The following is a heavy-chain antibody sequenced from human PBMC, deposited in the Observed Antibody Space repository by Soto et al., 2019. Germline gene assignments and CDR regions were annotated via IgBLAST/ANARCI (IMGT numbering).Heavy chain of an antibody. J-gene: IGHJ3*02. Sequence: ASVKVSCKASGYTFTSYYMHWVRQAPGQGLEWMGIINPSGGSTSYAQKFQGRVTMTRDTSTSTVYMELSSLRSEDTAVYYCARDNGIVGAPTAFDIWGQGTMVTVSS. D-gene: IGHD1-26*01. CDR3: ARDNGIVGAPTAFDI. CDR1: GYTFTSYY. V-gene: IGHV1-46*01. CDR2: INPSGGST.